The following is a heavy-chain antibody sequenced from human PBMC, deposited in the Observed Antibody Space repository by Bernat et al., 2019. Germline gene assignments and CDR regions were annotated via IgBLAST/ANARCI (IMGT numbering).Heavy chain of an antibody. V-gene: IGHV3-9*01. CDR3: ARDGLLWFRELLYYMDV. D-gene: IGHD3-10*01. CDR2: ISWNSGSI. Sequence: EVQLVESGGGLVQPGRSLRLSCAASGFTFDDYAMHWVRQAPGKGLEWVSGISWNSGSIGYADSVKGRFTISRDNAKNSLYLQMNSLRAEDTALYYCARDGLLWFRELLYYMDVWGKGTTVTVSS. CDR1: GFTFDDYA. J-gene: IGHJ6*03.